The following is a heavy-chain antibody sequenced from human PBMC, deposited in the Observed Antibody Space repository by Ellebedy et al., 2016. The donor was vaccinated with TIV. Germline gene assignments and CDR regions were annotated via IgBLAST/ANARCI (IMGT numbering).Heavy chain of an antibody. CDR2: IDSSGISI. CDR1: GFTFSSSS. Sequence: GGSLRLSXAVSGFTFSSSSMAWVRRTPGEGLKWVSSIDSSGISIYYADSVKGRFTTSRDNSRNRLNLQMNSLRAEDTAVYYCVASSSIVATFDYWGQGTLVTVSS. CDR3: VASSSIVATFDY. V-gene: IGHV3-23*01. J-gene: IGHJ4*02. D-gene: IGHD6-13*01.